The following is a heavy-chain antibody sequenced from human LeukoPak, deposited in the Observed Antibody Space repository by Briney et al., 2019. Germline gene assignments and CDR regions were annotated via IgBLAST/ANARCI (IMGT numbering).Heavy chain of an antibody. CDR2: TNLSGGGT. D-gene: IGHD1-7*01. V-gene: IGHV1-46*01. CDR3: ARGDWYYGAFDI. J-gene: IGHJ3*02. CDR1: VYTFTSYY. Sequence: AAVTVSCKASVYTFTSYYMHWLRPAPGQGLAWMGITNLSGGGTRYPQNFQGTVSMTRATSTTPVYTELGILRSGDEARAYCARGDWYYGAFDIWGQGTMVTVSS.